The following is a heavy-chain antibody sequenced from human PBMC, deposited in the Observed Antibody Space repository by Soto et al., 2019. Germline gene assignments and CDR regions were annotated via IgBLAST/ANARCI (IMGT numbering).Heavy chain of an antibody. CDR1: GFTFSSYS. V-gene: IGHV3-48*02. Sequence: QPGGSLRLSCSASGFTFSSYSMNWVRQAPGKGLEWVSYISSSSSTIYYADSVKGRFTISRDNAKNSLYLQMNSLRDDDTAVYYCARDLVEYYDFWSGYYPPSYYYYGMDVWGQGTTVTVSS. D-gene: IGHD3-3*01. J-gene: IGHJ6*02. CDR3: ARDLVEYYDFWSGYYPPSYYYYGMDV. CDR2: ISSSSSTI.